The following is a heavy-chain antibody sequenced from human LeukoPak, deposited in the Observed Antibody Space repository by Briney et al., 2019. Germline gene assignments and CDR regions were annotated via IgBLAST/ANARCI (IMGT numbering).Heavy chain of an antibody. D-gene: IGHD1-26*01. CDR3: ARVYSGSYTYYYGMDV. CDR2: ISYDGSNK. J-gene: IGHJ6*02. Sequence: GGSLRLSCAASGFTLSSYAMHWVRQAPGRGLEWVAVISYDGSNKYYADSVKGRFTISRDNSKNTLYLQMNSLRAEDTAVYYCARVYSGSYTYYYGMDVWGQGTTVTVSS. V-gene: IGHV3-30-3*01. CDR1: GFTLSSYA.